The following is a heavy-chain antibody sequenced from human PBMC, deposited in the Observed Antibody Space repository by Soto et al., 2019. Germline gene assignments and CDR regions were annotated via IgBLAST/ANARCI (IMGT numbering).Heavy chain of an antibody. J-gene: IGHJ6*02. CDR2: IRSKAYGATT. V-gene: IGHV3-49*03. CDR1: GFTFGDYT. D-gene: IGHD3-3*02. CDR3: ARDLASSDNDHFYGMDC. Sequence: GGSLRLSCVASGFTFGDYTMSWFRQAPGGGLEWVSFIRSKAYGATTEYAASVKGRFTISRDDSKSIAYLQMNSLKSEDTAVYYCARDLASSDNDHFYGMDCWGQAPTLTVSS.